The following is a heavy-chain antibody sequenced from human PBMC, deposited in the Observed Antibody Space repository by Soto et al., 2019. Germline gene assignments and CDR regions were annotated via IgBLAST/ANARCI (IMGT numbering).Heavy chain of an antibody. Sequence: PSETLSLTCAVYGGSFSGYYWSWIRQPPGKGLEWIGEINHSGSTNYNPSLKSRVTISVDTSKNQFSLKLSSVTAADTAVYYCARARVGATFDYWGQGTLVTVSS. V-gene: IGHV4-34*01. CDR2: INHSGST. D-gene: IGHD1-26*01. J-gene: IGHJ4*02. CDR3: ARARVGATFDY. CDR1: GGSFSGYY.